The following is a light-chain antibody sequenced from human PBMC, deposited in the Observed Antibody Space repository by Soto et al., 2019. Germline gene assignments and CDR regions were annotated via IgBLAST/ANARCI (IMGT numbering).Light chain of an antibody. CDR1: SSDVGGYNY. Sequence: QSALTHPASVSGSPGQSITISCTGTSSDVGGYNYVSWYQQHPGKAPKLMIYEVSNRPSGVSNRFSGSKSGNTASLTISGLQAEDEADYYCSSYTSSSTVFFGGGTKLTVL. CDR3: SSYTSSSTVF. J-gene: IGLJ2*01. V-gene: IGLV2-14*01. CDR2: EVS.